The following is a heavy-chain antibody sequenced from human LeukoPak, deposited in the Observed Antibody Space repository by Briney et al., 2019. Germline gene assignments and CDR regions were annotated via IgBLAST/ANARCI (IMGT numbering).Heavy chain of an antibody. CDR2: IIPIFGTA. V-gene: IGHV1-69*05. CDR3: ARGVDGPNSDAFDI. J-gene: IGHJ3*02. Sequence: ASVKVSCKASGGTFSSYAISWVRQAPGQGLEWMGRIIPIFGTANYAQKLQGRVTIPTDESTSTAYMELSSLRSEDTAVYSCARGVDGPNSDAFDIWGQGTMVTVSS. CDR1: GGTFSSYA. D-gene: IGHD5-24*01.